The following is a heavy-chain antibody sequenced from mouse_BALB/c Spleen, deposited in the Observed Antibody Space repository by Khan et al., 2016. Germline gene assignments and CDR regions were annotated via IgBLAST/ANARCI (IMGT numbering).Heavy chain of an antibody. CDR3: ARYDYDRGYFDY. V-gene: IGHV3-2*02. J-gene: IGHJ2*01. D-gene: IGHD2-4*01. CDR1: GYSITSDYA. CDR2: ISYSGST. Sequence: EVQLQVSGPGLVKPSQSLSLTCPVTGYSITSDYAWNWFRQFPGNKLEWMGYISYSGSTSYNPSLKSRISITRDTSKNQFYLDLNAVATENTASYQCARYDYDRGYFDYWGQGTTLTVSS.